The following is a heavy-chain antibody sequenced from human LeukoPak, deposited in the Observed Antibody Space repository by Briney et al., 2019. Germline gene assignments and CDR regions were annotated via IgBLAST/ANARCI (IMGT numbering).Heavy chain of an antibody. Sequence: PGGSLRLSCAASGFTFSSYGMHWFRQAPGKGLEWVAFIRYDGSNKYYADSVKGRFTISRDNSKNTLYLQMNSLRAEDTAVYYCAKVMRGFWSGYDYFDYWGQGTLVTVSS. V-gene: IGHV3-30*02. CDR3: AKVMRGFWSGYDYFDY. D-gene: IGHD3-3*01. J-gene: IGHJ4*02. CDR1: GFTFSSYG. CDR2: IRYDGSNK.